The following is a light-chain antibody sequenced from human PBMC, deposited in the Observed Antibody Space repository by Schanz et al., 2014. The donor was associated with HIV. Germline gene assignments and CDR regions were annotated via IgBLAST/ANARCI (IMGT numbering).Light chain of an antibody. CDR2: GAS. Sequence: EIVMTQSPATLSVSPGERATLSCRASQSVSSSYLAWYQQKPGQAPRLLIYGASSRATGIPDRFSGSGSGTDFSLTISRLEPEDFAVYYCQQYGSFFSFGGGTKVEI. CDR3: QQYGSFFS. V-gene: IGKV3-20*01. J-gene: IGKJ4*01. CDR1: QSVSSSY.